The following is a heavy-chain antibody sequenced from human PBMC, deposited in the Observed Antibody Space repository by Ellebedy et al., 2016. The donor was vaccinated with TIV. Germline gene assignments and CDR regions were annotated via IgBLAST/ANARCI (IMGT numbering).Heavy chain of an antibody. CDR1: GFTLRDYG. Sequence: GESLKISCADSGFTLRDYGMNWVRQTPGKGLAWLSHISSDSGDIYYAASVKGRFTISRDNRKNSLYLQMNSLREEDTAVYYCTKEWAVWGQGPRVTVSS. D-gene: IGHD1-26*01. CDR2: ISSDSGDI. J-gene: IGHJ4*02. V-gene: IGHV3-21*05. CDR3: TKEWAV.